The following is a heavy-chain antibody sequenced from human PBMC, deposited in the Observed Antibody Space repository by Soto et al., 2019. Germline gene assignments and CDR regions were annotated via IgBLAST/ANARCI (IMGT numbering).Heavy chain of an antibody. J-gene: IGHJ6*02. CDR2: IYYSGST. V-gene: IGHV4-31*03. CDR1: GGSISSGGYY. D-gene: IGHD3-3*01. CDR3: ARSVRFLGGMDV. Sequence: SETLSLTCTVSGGSISSGGYYWSWIRQHPGKGLEWIGYIYYSGSTYYNPSLKSRVTISVDTSKNQFSLKLSSVTAADTAVYYCARSVRFLGGMDVWGQGTTVTVSS.